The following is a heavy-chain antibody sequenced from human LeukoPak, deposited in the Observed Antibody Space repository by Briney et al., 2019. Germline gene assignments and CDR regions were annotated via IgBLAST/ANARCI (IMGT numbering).Heavy chain of an antibody. D-gene: IGHD5-12*01. CDR2: ISWNSGSI. CDR1: GFTFSSFS. J-gene: IGHJ3*02. CDR3: AKANGGGYDSTAFDI. V-gene: IGHV3-9*01. Sequence: PGGSLRLSCAASGFTFSSFSMNWVRQAPGKGLEWVSGISWNSGSIGYADSVKGRFTISRDNAKNSLYLQMNSLRAEDTALYYCAKANGGGYDSTAFDIWGQGTMVTVSS.